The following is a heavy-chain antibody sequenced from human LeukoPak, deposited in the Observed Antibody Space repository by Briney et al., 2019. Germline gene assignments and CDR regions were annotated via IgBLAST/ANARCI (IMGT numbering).Heavy chain of an antibody. CDR3: ACSPANWFDP. V-gene: IGHV4-59*01. D-gene: IGHD2-2*01. CDR2: IYYSGST. J-gene: IGHJ5*02. Sequence: SETLSLTCTVSGGSISSYYWSWIRQPPGKGLEWIGYIYYSGSTNYNPSLKSRVTISVDTSKNQFSLKLSSVTAADTAVYHCACSPANWFDPWGQGTLVTVSS. CDR1: GGSISSYY.